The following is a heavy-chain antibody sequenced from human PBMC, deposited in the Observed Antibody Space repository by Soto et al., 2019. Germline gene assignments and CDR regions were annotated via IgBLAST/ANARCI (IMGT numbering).Heavy chain of an antibody. CDR3: ARESEDLTSNFDY. V-gene: IGHV3-53*01. J-gene: IGHJ4*02. CDR2: INSGGST. CDR1: GFTVSSHY. Sequence: QAGGSLRLSCAPSGFTVSSHYMSWVRQAPGKGLEWVSVINSGGSTYYADSVKGRFTISRDNAKNSVYLEMNSLSAEDTALYYCARESEDLTSNFDYWGQGTLVTVSS.